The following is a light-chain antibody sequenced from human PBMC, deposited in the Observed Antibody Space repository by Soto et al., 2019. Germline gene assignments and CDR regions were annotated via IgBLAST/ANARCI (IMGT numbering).Light chain of an antibody. CDR3: QQYGSSPGT. Sequence: DIVLTQSPGTLSLSPGERATLSCRASQSVSRSYLAWYQQKPGQAPRLLIYGASTRATGIPDRFSGRGSGTDFTLTISRLEPEDFAVYYCQQYGSSPGTFGQGTKVDNK. CDR2: GAS. J-gene: IGKJ1*01. V-gene: IGKV3-20*01. CDR1: QSVSRSY.